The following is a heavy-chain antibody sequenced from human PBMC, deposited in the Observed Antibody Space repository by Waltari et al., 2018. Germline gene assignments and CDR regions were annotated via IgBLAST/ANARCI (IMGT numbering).Heavy chain of an antibody. CDR1: GDSISSYY. Sequence: QVQLQESGPGLVKASETLSLICSVSGDSISSYYWSWIRQPPGKGLEWIGYISTSGSTNYNPSIKSRVTISGDTSKNQFSLKLGSVTAADTALYYCARDYYYGSGSLDSWGQGALVTVSS. CDR2: ISTSGST. J-gene: IGHJ4*02. D-gene: IGHD3-10*01. V-gene: IGHV4-4*09. CDR3: ARDYYYGSGSLDS.